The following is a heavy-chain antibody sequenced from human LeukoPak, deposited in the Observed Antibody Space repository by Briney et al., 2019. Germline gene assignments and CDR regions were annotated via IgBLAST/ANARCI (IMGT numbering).Heavy chain of an antibody. CDR2: FYPGDSDT. CDR3: ARALTYYYDSSGYYHDY. J-gene: IGHJ4*02. D-gene: IGHD3-22*01. V-gene: IGHV5-51*01. Sequence: GESLKISCKGSGYSFTSYWIGWVRQMPGKGLEWMGIFYPGDSDTRYSPSFQGQVTISADKSISTAYPQWSSLKASDTAMYYCARALTYYYDSSGYYHDYWGQGTLVTVSS. CDR1: GYSFTSYW.